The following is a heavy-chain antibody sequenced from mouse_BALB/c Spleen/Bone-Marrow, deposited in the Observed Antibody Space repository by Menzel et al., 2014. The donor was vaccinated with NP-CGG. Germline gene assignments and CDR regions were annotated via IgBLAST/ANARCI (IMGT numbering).Heavy chain of an antibody. D-gene: IGHD6-1*01. CDR2: IDPGNGDT. CDR3: NAEHGNYHYFDY. CDR1: GFNIKDYY. V-gene: IGHV14-4*02. J-gene: IGHJ2*01. Sequence: ESGAELVRSGASVKLSCTASGFNIKDYYMHWVKQRPGQGLEWIGWIDPGNGDTEYAPKFQGKATMTADTSSNTAYLQLSSLTSEDTAVYYCNAEHGNYHYFDYWGQGTTLTVSS.